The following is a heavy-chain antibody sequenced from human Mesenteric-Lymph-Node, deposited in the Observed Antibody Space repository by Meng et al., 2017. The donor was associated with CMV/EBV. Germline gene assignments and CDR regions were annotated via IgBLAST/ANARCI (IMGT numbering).Heavy chain of an antibody. J-gene: IGHJ4*02. D-gene: IGHD3-22*01. Sequence: SETLSLTCAVYGGSLSGYYWSWIRQPPGKGLEWIGEINHSGSTNYNPSLKSRVTISVDTFNNQFSLKLSSVTAAETAVYYCARGKTYYYDSSDYSPYYFDYWGQGTLVTVSS. CDR2: INHSGST. V-gene: IGHV4-34*01. CDR3: ARGKTYYYDSSDYSPYYFDY. CDR1: GGSLSGYY.